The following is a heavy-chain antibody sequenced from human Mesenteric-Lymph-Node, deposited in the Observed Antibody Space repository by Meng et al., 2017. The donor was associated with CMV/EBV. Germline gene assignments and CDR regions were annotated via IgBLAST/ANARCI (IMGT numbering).Heavy chain of an antibody. V-gene: IGHV3-21*05. D-gene: IGHD3-3*01. J-gene: IGHJ4*02. Sequence: GESLKISCAASGFTFSGYSTNWVRQAPGKGLEWVSYISSSSSDIYYADSVRGRFTISRDNVKNSLFLHVMSLRAEDTAVYYCARTGFSHFDYWGQGTLVTVSS. CDR1: GFTFSGYS. CDR2: ISSSSSDI. CDR3: ARTGFSHFDY.